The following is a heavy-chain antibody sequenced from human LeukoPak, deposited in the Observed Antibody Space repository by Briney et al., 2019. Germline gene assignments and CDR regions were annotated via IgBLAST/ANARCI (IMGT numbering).Heavy chain of an antibody. CDR1: GGSISSYY. CDR3: TRVGERETGGRLFDY. D-gene: IGHD3-16*01. CDR2: VYYNGPT. V-gene: IGHV4-39*07. Sequence: KPSETLSLTCTVSGGSISSYYWGWIRQSPGKGLEWMGSVYYNGPTYYNPSLMSRITISRDTSRNQFSLRLTSVTAADTAIYYCTRVGERETGGRLFDYWGQGTLVTVSS. J-gene: IGHJ4*02.